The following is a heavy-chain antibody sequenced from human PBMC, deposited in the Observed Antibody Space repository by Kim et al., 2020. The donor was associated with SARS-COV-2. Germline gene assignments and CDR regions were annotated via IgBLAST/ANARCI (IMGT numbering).Heavy chain of an antibody. CDR1: GYTFTSYY. Sequence: ASVKVSCKASGYTFTSYYMHWVRQAPGQGLEWMGIINPSGGSTSYAQKFQGRVTMTRDTSTSTVYMELSSLRSEDTAVYYCAREVVRGVIIEYYFDYWGQGTLITVSS. V-gene: IGHV1-46*01. CDR2: INPSGGST. D-gene: IGHD3-10*01. J-gene: IGHJ4*02. CDR3: AREVVRGVIIEYYFDY.